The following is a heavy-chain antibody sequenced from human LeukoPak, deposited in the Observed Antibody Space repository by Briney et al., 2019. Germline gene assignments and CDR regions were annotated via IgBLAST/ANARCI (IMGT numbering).Heavy chain of an antibody. CDR2: ISSSGSTI. V-gene: IGHV3-48*03. CDR3: ARVMITMVRGAQPFDY. D-gene: IGHD3-10*01. CDR1: GFTFSSYE. Sequence: PGGSLRLSCAASGFTFSSYEMNWVRQAPGKGVEWVSYISSSGSTIYHADSVKGRFTISRDNAKNSLYLQMNSLRAEDTAVYYCARVMITMVRGAQPFDYWGQGTLVTVSS. J-gene: IGHJ4*02.